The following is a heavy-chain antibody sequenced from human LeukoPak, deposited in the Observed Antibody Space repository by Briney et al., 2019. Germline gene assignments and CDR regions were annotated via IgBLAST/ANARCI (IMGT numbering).Heavy chain of an antibody. Sequence: PGGSLRLSCAASGFTVRSNYMSWVRQAPGKGLEWVSIIYSGGSTYYADSVKGRFTISRDSSKNTLYLQMNSLRAEDTAVYYCARGHSSGWSYYFDYWGQGTLVTVSS. V-gene: IGHV3-53*01. D-gene: IGHD6-19*01. J-gene: IGHJ4*02. CDR2: IYSGGST. CDR1: GFTVRSNY. CDR3: ARGHSSGWSYYFDY.